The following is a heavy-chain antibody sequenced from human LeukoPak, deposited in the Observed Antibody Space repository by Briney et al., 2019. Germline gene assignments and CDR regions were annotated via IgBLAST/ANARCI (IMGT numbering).Heavy chain of an antibody. V-gene: IGHV3-7*05. CDR1: GFTFSSYW. CDR3: GMAMDV. CDR2: IEQDGSEK. D-gene: IGHD5-24*01. Sequence: GGSLRLSCAASGFTFSSYWMNWVRQAPGKGLEWVANIEQDGSEKYYVDSVKGRFTISRDNAKNSLYLQMSSLRAEDTAVYYCGMAMDVWGRGTTVTVSS. J-gene: IGHJ6*02.